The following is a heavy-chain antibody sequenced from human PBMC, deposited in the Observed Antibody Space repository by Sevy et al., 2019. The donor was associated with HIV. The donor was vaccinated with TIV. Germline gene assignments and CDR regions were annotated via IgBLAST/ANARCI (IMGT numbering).Heavy chain of an antibody. D-gene: IGHD3-3*01. Sequence: GGSLRLSCPASGFTFGAYAMSWVRQAQGKGLEWIFLIKSKRYGGTTGNAASVKGRSTISRDDSKSIAYLQMNNLKTEETAFYYCTRWSRSQTIFDYWGQGTLVTVSS. J-gene: IGHJ4*02. CDR1: GFTFGAYA. CDR3: TRWSRSQTIFDY. CDR2: IKSKRYGGTT. V-gene: IGHV3-49*04.